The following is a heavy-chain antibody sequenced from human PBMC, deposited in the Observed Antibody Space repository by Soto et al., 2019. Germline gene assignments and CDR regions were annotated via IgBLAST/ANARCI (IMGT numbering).Heavy chain of an antibody. J-gene: IGHJ4*02. CDR1: GGSIGSSDYS. Sequence: SETLSLTSPVSGGSIGSSDYSWSWVRQPPGKGLEWIGYMYHSGSIQYNPSLKSRVTISVDRSKNQFSLKLSSVTAADTAVYYCARVPDYWGQGTLVTVSS. CDR2: MYHSGSI. CDR3: ARVPDY. V-gene: IGHV4-30-2*01.